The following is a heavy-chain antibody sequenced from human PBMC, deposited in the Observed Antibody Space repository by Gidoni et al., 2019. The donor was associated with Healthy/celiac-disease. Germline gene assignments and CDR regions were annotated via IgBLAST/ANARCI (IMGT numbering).Heavy chain of an antibody. V-gene: IGHV4-61*02. D-gene: IGHD4-17*01. CDR3: ARDMVTTSLRILDI. J-gene: IGHJ3*02. Sequence: QVQLQESGPGLVKPSQTLSLTCTVSGGSISSGSYYWSWIRQPAGKGLEWIGRIYTSGSTNYNPSLKSRFPISVDTSKNQFSLKLSSVTAADTAVYYCARDMVTTSLRILDIWGQGTMVTVSS. CDR2: IYTSGST. CDR1: GGSISSGSYY.